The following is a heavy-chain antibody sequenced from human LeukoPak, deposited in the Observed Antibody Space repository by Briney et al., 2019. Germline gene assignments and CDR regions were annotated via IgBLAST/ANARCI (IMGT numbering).Heavy chain of an antibody. CDR3: ARCPMVGVYSGVDY. D-gene: IGHD1-26*01. V-gene: IGHV3-21*01. Sequence: PGGSLRLSCAASGFTFSTSSMSWVRQAPGKGLEWVSSITTSSSYIYYADSVKGRFTTSRDIAKNSLYLQMNSLRAEDTAVYYCARCPMVGVYSGVDYWGQGTLVTVSS. CDR1: GFTFSTSS. J-gene: IGHJ4*02. CDR2: ITTSSSYI.